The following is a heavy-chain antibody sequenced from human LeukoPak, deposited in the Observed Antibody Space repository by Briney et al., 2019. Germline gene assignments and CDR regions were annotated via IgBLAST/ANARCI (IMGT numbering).Heavy chain of an antibody. V-gene: IGHV4-34*01. Sequence: PSETLSLTCAVYGGSFNGHHWTWMRQAPGKGLEWIGEIKHSGSTNYNPSLKSRVTISVDTSKNHFSLKLSSVTAADTALYYCARGTTVTTFQAGTYYYYIDVWGKGTTVAVSS. CDR2: IKHSGST. CDR1: GGSFNGHH. J-gene: IGHJ6*03. CDR3: ARGTTVTTFQAGTYYYYIDV. D-gene: IGHD4-17*01.